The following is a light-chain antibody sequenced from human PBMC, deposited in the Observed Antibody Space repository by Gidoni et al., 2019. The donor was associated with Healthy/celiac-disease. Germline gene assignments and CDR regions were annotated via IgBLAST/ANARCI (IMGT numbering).Light chain of an antibody. CDR1: QSISSY. CDR2: AAS. Sequence: DIQMTQSPSSLSASVGDRVTITCRASQSISSYLNWYQQKPGKAPKLLIYAASSLQSGVPSRFSGSGSGTDFTLTISSLQPEDFAIYYCQQSYSTPCSFXXXTKLEIK. CDR3: QQSYSTPCS. J-gene: IGKJ2*04. V-gene: IGKV1-39*01.